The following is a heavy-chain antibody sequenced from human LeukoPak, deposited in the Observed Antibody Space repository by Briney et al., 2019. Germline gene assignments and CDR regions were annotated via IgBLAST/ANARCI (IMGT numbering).Heavy chain of an antibody. CDR3: AKAKHYDSSGYYYERGIFDY. Sequence: GGSLRLSCAASGFTFSSYGMHWVRQAPGKGLEWVAFIRYDGSNKYYADSVKGRFTISRDNSKNTLYLQMNSLRAEDTAVYYCAKAKHYDSSGYYYERGIFDYWGQGTLVTVSS. J-gene: IGHJ4*02. CDR1: GFTFSSYG. V-gene: IGHV3-30*02. D-gene: IGHD3-22*01. CDR2: IRYDGSNK.